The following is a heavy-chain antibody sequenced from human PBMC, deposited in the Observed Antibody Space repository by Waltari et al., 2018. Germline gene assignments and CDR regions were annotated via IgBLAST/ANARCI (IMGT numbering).Heavy chain of an antibody. CDR3: ATQEGNGRGGSFYY. J-gene: IGHJ4*02. D-gene: IGHD2-15*01. CDR1: GFTFSAYG. Sequence: QVQLVESGGGVVRPGGSLRLSCAASGFTFSAYGLHWARQAPGKGLEWRASLLSDGSKKYCADSVKGRFTISRDNSKNTLYLQMNSLRAEDTAVYYCATQEGNGRGGSFYYWGQGTLVTVSS. V-gene: IGHV3-30*02. CDR2: LLSDGSKK.